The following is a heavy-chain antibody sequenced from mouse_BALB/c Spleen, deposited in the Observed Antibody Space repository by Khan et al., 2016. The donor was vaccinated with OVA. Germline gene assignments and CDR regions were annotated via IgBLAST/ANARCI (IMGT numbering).Heavy chain of an antibody. CDR3: AKFDGIFYAVDY. D-gene: IGHD2-3*01. V-gene: IGHV2-3*01. CDR1: GFSLISYG. Sequence: VKLEESGPGLVAPSQSLSITCTVSGFSLISYGVNWVRQPPGKGLEWLGVIWGDGNTNYHSALISRLSISKDNSKSQVFLKLNSLQTDDTATYYCAKFDGIFYAVDYWGQGTSVTVSS. CDR2: IWGDGNT. J-gene: IGHJ4*01.